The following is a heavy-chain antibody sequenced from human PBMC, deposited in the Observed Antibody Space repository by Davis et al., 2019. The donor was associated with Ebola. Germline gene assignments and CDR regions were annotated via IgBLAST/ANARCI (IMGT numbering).Heavy chain of an antibody. V-gene: IGHV6-1*01. D-gene: IGHD6-19*01. Sequence: SQTLSLTCAISGDSVSSNSAAWNWIRQSPSRGLEWLGRTYYRSKWYNDYAVSVKSRITINPDTSKNQFSLQLNSVTPEDTAVYYCARDLAIGTRAAKPKVAVAGALDYWGQGTLVTVSS. CDR1: GDSVSSNSAA. CDR3: ARDLAIGTRAAKPKVAVAGALDY. CDR2: TYYRSKWYN. J-gene: IGHJ4*02.